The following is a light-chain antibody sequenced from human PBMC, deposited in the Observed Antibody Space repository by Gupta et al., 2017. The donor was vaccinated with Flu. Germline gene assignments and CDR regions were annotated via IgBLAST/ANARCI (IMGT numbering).Light chain of an antibody. CDR3: QQYFSYRS. J-gene: IGKJ1*01. Sequence: DIRMTQSPSTLSASIGDTVTISCRASQNIDEWLAWYQLKPGKAPKLLIYKASTLENGVPSRFSGSGSGAKCTLTINNLQRDDSASYFCQQYFSYRSFGQETKVEIK. CDR1: QNIDEW. CDR2: KAS. V-gene: IGKV1-5*03.